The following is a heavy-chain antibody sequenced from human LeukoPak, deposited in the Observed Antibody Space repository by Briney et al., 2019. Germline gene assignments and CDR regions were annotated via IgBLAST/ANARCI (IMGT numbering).Heavy chain of an antibody. CDR1: GFTFSSYE. V-gene: IGHV3-48*03. J-gene: IGHJ4*02. CDR2: IRNSGSTI. Sequence: GGSLRLSCAASGFTFSSYEMNCVRQAPGEGLVGFSYIRNSGSTIYYADSVKGRLTNSRDNTKNSLYLQGNSQRAEDTAGYYCARGIYGGNSGYYFDYWGQGTLVTVPS. CDR3: ARGIYGGNSGYYFDY. D-gene: IGHD4-23*01.